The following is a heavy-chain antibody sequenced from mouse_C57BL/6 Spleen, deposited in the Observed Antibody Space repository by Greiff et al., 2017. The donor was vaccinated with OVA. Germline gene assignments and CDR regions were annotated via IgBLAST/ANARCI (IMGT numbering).Heavy chain of an antibody. CDR1: GYAFSSSW. D-gene: IGHD1-1*01. Sequence: QVQLQQSGPELVKPGASVKISCKASGYAFSSSWMNWVKQRPGKGLEWIGRIYPGDGDTNYNGKFKGKATLTADKSSSTAYMQLSSLTSEDSAVYFCAREGAFITTVVDAMDYWGQGTSVTVSS. J-gene: IGHJ4*01. CDR2: IYPGDGDT. V-gene: IGHV1-82*01. CDR3: AREGAFITTVVDAMDY.